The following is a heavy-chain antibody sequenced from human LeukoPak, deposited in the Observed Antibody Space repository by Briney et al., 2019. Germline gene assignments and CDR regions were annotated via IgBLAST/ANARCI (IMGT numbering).Heavy chain of an antibody. J-gene: IGHJ4*02. CDR2: IYYSGCT. CDR3: ARVYYDFWSSYPIGGSFDY. Sequence: KPSETLSLTCTVSGGSISSYYWSWIRQPPGKGLECIGYIYYSGCTNYNPSLKCRVTISVDTSKNQFSLKLRSLTAADTAVYYCARVYYDFWSSYPIGGSFDYWGQGTLVTVSS. D-gene: IGHD3-3*01. CDR1: GGSISSYY. V-gene: IGHV4-59*13.